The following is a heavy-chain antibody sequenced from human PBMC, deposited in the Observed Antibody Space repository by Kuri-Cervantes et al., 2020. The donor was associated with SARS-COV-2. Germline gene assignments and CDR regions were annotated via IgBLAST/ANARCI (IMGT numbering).Heavy chain of an antibody. J-gene: IGHJ4*02. V-gene: IGHV4-34*01. CDR3: ARGPRYSSSWYQTLDY. Sequence: ESLKISCAVYGGSFSGYYWSWIRQPPGKGLEWIGEINHSGSTNYNPSLKGRVTISVDTSKNQFSLKLSSVTAADTAVYYCARGPRYSSSWYQTLDYWGQGTLVTVSS. CDR2: INHSGST. CDR1: GGSFSGYY. D-gene: IGHD6-13*01.